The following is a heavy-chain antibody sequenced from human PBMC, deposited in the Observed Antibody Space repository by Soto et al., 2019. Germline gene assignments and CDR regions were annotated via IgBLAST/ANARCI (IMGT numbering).Heavy chain of an antibody. J-gene: IGHJ5*02. CDR3: ARDEGYSYGYIVSYYDSSGYYSRLFDP. Sequence: PSQTLSLTCAISGDSVSSNSAAWNWIRQSPSRGLEWLGRTYYRSKWYNDYAVSVKSRITINPDTSKNQFSLQLNSVTPEDTAVYYCARDEGYSYGYIVSYYDSSGYYSRLFDPWGQGTLVIVSS. CDR1: GDSVSSNSAA. CDR2: TYYRSKWYN. D-gene: IGHD3-22*01. V-gene: IGHV6-1*01.